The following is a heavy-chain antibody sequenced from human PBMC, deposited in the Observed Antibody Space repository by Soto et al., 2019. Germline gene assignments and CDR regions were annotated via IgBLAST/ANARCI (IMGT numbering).Heavy chain of an antibody. CDR2: FHSSGAT. J-gene: IGHJ5*01. CDR3: ASIWFGDFDS. CDR1: GGSISSADYY. Sequence: SETLSLTCTVSGGSISSADYYWSWIRQPPGKGLEWIGYFHSSGATYKDPSLKSRVTISVDTSKNQISLKLDSVTAADTAVYYCASIWFGDFDSWGQGTLVTVSS. V-gene: IGHV4-30-4*01. D-gene: IGHD3-10*01.